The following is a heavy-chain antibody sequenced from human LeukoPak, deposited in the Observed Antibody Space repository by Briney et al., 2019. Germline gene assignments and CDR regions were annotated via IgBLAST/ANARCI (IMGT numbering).Heavy chain of an antibody. D-gene: IGHD1-14*01. V-gene: IGHV1-2*02. CDR2: INPNSGGT. CDR1: GYTFTSYY. J-gene: IGHJ6*03. CDR3: ARDPGSNLKYYYYYMDV. Sequence: GASVKVSCKASGYTFTSYYMHWVRQAPGQGLEWMGWINPNSGGTNYAQKFQGRVTMTRDTSISTAYMELSRLRSDDTAVYYCARDPGSNLKYYYYYMDVWGKGTTVTVSS.